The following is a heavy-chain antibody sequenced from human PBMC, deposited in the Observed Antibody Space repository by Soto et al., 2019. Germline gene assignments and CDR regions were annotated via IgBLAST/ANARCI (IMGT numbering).Heavy chain of an antibody. V-gene: IGHV1-2*02. Sequence: ASVKVSCKASGYTFTGYYMHWVRQAPGQGLEWMGWINPNSGGTNYAQKLQDRVTMTRDTSMSTAYMELRSLRSDDTAVYYCARDKGGVNFDYWGQGTLVTVSS. CDR2: INPNSGGT. D-gene: IGHD3-10*01. J-gene: IGHJ4*02. CDR3: ARDKGGVNFDY. CDR1: GYTFTGYY.